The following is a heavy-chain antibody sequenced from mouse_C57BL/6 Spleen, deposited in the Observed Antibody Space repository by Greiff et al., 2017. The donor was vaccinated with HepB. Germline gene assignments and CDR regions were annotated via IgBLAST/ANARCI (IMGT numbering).Heavy chain of an antibody. Sequence: QVQLKESGAELVRPGASVTLSCKASGYTFTDYEMHWVKQTPVHGLEWIGAIDPETGGTAYNQKFKGKAILTADKSSSTAYMELRSLTSEDSAVYYCTRFYYGSPLDYWGQGTTLTVSS. CDR1: GYTFTDYE. J-gene: IGHJ2*01. CDR3: TRFYYGSPLDY. V-gene: IGHV1-15*01. D-gene: IGHD1-1*01. CDR2: IDPETGGT.